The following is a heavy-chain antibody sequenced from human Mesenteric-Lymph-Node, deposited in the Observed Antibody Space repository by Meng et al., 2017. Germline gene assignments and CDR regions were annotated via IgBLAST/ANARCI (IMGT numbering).Heavy chain of an antibody. CDR3: ARTGRGVTLPDYYYGMDV. V-gene: IGHV4-34*01. CDR2: INHSGST. D-gene: IGHD3-10*01. CDR1: GGSFSGYY. J-gene: IGHJ6*02. Sequence: SETLSLTCAVYGGSFSGYYWSWIRQPPGKGLEWIGEINHSGSTNYNPSLKSRVTISVDTSKNQFSLKLSSVTAADTAVYYCARTGRGVTLPDYYYGMDVWGQGTMVTVSS.